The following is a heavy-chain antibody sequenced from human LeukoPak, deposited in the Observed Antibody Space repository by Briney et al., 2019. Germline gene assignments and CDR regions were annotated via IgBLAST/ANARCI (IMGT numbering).Heavy chain of an antibody. V-gene: IGHV4-34*01. J-gene: IGHJ4*02. D-gene: IGHD6-13*01. CDR1: GGSFSGYF. CDR2: ISHSGST. CDR3: ARGRYLTTSGGAAAGFLDY. Sequence: SETLSLTCAVYGGSFSGYFWNWIRQPPGKGLEWIGEISHSGSTNYNPSLKSRVTISVDTSKNQFSLKLSSVTAADTAVYYCARGRYLTTSGGAAAGFLDYWGQGSLVTVST.